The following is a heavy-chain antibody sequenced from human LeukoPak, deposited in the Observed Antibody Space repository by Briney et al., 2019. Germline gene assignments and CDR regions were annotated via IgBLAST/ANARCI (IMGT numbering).Heavy chain of an antibody. CDR3: AREDTGMAPGFDY. CDR2: IYYSGIT. Sequence: SETLSLTCTVSGGSISSSSYYWGWIRQPPGKGLEGIGTIYYSGITYYNPSLRSRVTISLDTSKNQFSLNLNSVTAADTAVYYCAREDTGMAPGFDYWGQGTLVTVSS. CDR1: GGSISSSSYY. D-gene: IGHD5-18*01. J-gene: IGHJ4*02. V-gene: IGHV4-39*07.